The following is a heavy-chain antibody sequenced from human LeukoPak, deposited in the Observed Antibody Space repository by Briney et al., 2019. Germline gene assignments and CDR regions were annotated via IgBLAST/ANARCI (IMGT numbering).Heavy chain of an antibody. CDR2: ITSNGGDT. D-gene: IGHD4-17*01. CDR3: VKRLDGDYARILDY. V-gene: IGHV3-64D*06. J-gene: IGHJ4*02. CDR1: GFTFNNYA. Sequence: GGSLRLSCSASGFTFNNYAMHWVRQAPGKGLDYVSAITSNGGDTYYADSVKGRFTISRDNSKNTLYLQMSGLRAEDTAVYYCVKRLDGDYARILDYWGQETLVTVSS.